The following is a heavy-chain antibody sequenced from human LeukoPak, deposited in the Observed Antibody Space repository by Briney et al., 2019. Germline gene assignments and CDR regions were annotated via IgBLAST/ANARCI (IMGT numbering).Heavy chain of an antibody. V-gene: IGHV1-2*02. J-gene: IGHJ5*02. CDR3: AREINIVVVPAAISALGNWFDP. D-gene: IGHD2-2*01. CDR2: INPNSGGT. CDR1: GYTFTGYY. Sequence: GASVKVSCKASGYTFTGYYMHWVRQAPGQGLEWMGWINPNSGGTNYAQKFQGRVTMTRDTSISTAYMELSRLRSDDTAVYYCAREINIVVVPAAISALGNWFDPWGQGTLVTVSS.